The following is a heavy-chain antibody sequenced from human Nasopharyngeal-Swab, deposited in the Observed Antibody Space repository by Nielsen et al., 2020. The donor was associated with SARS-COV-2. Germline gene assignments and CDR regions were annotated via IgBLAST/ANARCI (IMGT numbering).Heavy chain of an antibody. Sequence: GGSLRLSCAASGFTFSSYWMHWVRQAPGKGLVWVSRINSDGSSTSYADSVKGRFTISRDNSKNTLYLQMNSLRAEDTAVYYCARVRVGTTNFDYWGQGTLVTVSS. CDR2: INSDGSST. CDR3: ARVRVGTTNFDY. CDR1: GFTFSSYW. V-gene: IGHV3-74*01. D-gene: IGHD1-26*01. J-gene: IGHJ4*02.